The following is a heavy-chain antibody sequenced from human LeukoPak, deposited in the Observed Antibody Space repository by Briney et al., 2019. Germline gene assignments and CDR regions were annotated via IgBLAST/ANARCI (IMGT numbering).Heavy chain of an antibody. CDR1: GGTFSSYI. CDR3: ARGYPSTLYKADYVHPYYLDY. CDR2: IIPMFGTT. Sequence: SVNVSCKASGGTFSSYIIKWVRQAPGQGLEWMGGIIPMFGTTVYAQKFQGRVTITADKSTSTVYMQLSSLRFEDTAVYYCARGYPSTLYKADYVHPYYLDYWGQGTLVTVSS. J-gene: IGHJ4*02. D-gene: IGHD4-17*01. V-gene: IGHV1-69*06.